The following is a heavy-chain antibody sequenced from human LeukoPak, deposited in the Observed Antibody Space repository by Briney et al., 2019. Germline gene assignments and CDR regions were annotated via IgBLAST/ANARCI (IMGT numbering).Heavy chain of an antibody. D-gene: IGHD3-22*01. CDR1: GGSFSGYY. J-gene: IGHJ4*02. V-gene: IGHV4-34*01. CDR2: INHNGST. Sequence: SETLSLTCAVYGGSFSGYYRTWIRQPPGKGLEWIGEINHNGSTNYNPSLKSRVTISVDTSKNQFSLKLSSVTAADTAVYYCARGPPYYYDGSGYYYFDYWGQGTLVTVSS. CDR3: ARGPPYYYDGSGYYYFDY.